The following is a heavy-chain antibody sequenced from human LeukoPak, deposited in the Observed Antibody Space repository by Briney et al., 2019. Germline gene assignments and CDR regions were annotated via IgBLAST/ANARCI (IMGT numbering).Heavy chain of an antibody. CDR2: VQSKVDGGTS. Sequence: GGSLRLSCAVSGLTFRDAWMNWVRQAPGKGLEWVGRVQSKVDGGTSEYAEPVKGRFTISRDDSEDTLYLDMNSLTTEDTAMYYCTTDVKGWTRGNWGQGTLATVSS. V-gene: IGHV3-15*01. J-gene: IGHJ4*02. CDR3: TTDVKGWTRGN. D-gene: IGHD2-15*01. CDR1: GLTFRDAW.